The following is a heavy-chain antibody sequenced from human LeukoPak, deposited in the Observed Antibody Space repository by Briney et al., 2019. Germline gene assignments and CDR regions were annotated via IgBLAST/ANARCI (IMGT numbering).Heavy chain of an antibody. CDR2: ISAYNSNT. J-gene: IGHJ4*02. D-gene: IGHD5-24*01. CDR1: GYTFTSYG. CDR3: ARSRARDGYNIDFDY. V-gene: IGHV1-18*04. Sequence: GASVKVSCKASGYTFTSYGISWVRQAPGQGLEWMGWISAYNSNTNYVQKLQGRVTMTTDTSTSTAYMELRSLTSDDTAVYYCARSRARDGYNIDFDYWGQGTLVTVSS.